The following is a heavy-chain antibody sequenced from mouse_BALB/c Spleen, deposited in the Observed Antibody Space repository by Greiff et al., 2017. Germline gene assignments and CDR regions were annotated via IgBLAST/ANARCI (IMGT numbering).Heavy chain of an antibody. CDR3: IYGNYRWFAY. CDR1: GFNIKDYY. Sequence: DVKLQESGAELVRSGASVKLSCTASGFNIKDYYMHWVKQRPEQGLEWIGWIDPENGDTEYAPKFQGKATMTADTSSNTAYLQLSSLTSEDTAVYYCIYGNYRWFAYWGQGTLVTVSA. D-gene: IGHD2-1*01. V-gene: IGHV14-4*02. J-gene: IGHJ3*01. CDR2: IDPENGDT.